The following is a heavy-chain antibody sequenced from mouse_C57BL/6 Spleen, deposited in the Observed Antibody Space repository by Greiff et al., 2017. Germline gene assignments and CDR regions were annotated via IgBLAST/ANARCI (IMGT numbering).Heavy chain of an antibody. D-gene: IGHD1-1*01. V-gene: IGHV1-26*01. CDR2: INPNNGGT. CDR1: GYTFTDYY. J-gene: IGHJ1*03. Sequence: EVQLQQSGPELVKPGASVKISCKASGYTFTDYYMNWVKQSHGKSLEWIGDINPNNGGTSYNQKFKGKATLTVDKSSSTAYMERRSLTSEDSAVYYCARAGYYYGSSDWYFDVWGTGTTVTVSS. CDR3: ARAGYYYGSSDWYFDV.